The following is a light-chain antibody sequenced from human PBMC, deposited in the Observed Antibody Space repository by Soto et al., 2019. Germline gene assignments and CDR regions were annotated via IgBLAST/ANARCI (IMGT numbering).Light chain of an antibody. J-gene: IGKJ1*01. Sequence: DIQMTQSPSTLSASIGDRVTITCRASQSISSWLAWYQQTPGRAPKLLIYKAASLESGVPSRFIGGGSGTEFSLTISSLQPDDFAAYYCQQYNSYSPWTFGQGTKVEIK. CDR3: QQYNSYSPWT. CDR1: QSISSW. V-gene: IGKV1-5*03. CDR2: KAA.